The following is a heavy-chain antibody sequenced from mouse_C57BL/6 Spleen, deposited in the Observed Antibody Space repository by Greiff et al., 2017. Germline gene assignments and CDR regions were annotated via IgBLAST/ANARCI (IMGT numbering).Heavy chain of an antibody. CDR2: IDPSDSYT. Sequence: QVQLQQPGAELVMPGASVKLSCKASGYTFTSYWMHWVKQRPGQGLEWIGEIDPSDSYTNYNQKFKGKSTLTVDKSSSTAYMQLISLTSEDSAVYYCASWSTVVGNWYFDVWGTGTTVTVSS. CDR1: GYTFTSYW. D-gene: IGHD1-1*01. J-gene: IGHJ1*03. CDR3: ASWSTVVGNWYFDV. V-gene: IGHV1-69*01.